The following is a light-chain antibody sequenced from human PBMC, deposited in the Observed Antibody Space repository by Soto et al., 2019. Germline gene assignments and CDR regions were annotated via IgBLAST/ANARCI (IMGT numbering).Light chain of an antibody. Sequence: DIQLTQSPSFLSASVGYRFTITFRASQDVSDYLAWYQHAPGKAPNLLIYAAYTLQSGVPSRFSGSGSGTEFSLTITSLQPEDFATYYCQYLNGAPTITFGQGTRLEIK. CDR2: AAY. CDR3: QYLNGAPTIT. CDR1: QDVSDY. J-gene: IGKJ5*01. V-gene: IGKV1-9*01.